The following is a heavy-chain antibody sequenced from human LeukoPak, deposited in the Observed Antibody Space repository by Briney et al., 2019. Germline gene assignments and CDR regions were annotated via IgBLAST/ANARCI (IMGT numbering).Heavy chain of an antibody. CDR1: GGSISSGSYY. Sequence: SETLSLTCTVSGGSISSGSYYWTWIRQSAGKGLEWIGRIYSSGSTNCNPSLKSRVTISVDTSKNQFSLKLSSVTAADTAVYYCARVDSSSWYRFDYWGQGTLVTLSS. J-gene: IGHJ4*02. V-gene: IGHV4-61*02. D-gene: IGHD6-13*01. CDR2: IYSSGST. CDR3: ARVDSSSWYRFDY.